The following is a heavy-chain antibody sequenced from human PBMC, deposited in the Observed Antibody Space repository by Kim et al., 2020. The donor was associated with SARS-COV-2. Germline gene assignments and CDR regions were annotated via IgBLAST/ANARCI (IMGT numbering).Heavy chain of an antibody. D-gene: IGHD6-19*01. Sequence: GGSLRLSCAASGFTFSSYSMNWVRQAPGKGLEWVSYISSSSSTIYYADSVKGRFTISRDNAKNSLYLQMNSLRAEDTAVYYCARVPHSRGWPFYYYYGMDVWGQGTTVTVSS. CDR2: ISSSSSTI. J-gene: IGHJ6*02. CDR1: GFTFSSYS. V-gene: IGHV3-48*04. CDR3: ARVPHSRGWPFYYYYGMDV.